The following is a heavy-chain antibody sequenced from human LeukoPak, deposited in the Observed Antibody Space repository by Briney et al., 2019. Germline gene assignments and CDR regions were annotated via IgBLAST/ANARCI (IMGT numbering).Heavy chain of an antibody. V-gene: IGHV1-8*01. CDR3: ARERGRAVDY. D-gene: IGHD5-24*01. J-gene: IGHJ4*02. CDR1: EYTFTSYD. CDR2: MNPNSGNT. Sequence: ASVKVSCKASEYTFTSYDINWVRQATGQGLEWMGWMNPNSGNTGYAQKFQGRVTMTRNTSISTAYTELSSLRSEDTAVYYCARERGRAVDYWGQGTLVTVSS.